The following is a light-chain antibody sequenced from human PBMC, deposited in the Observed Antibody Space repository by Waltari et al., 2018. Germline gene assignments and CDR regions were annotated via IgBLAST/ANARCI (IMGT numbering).Light chain of an antibody. CDR1: QSVSSY. CDR2: GAY. Sequence: EIVLTQSPATLSLSPGERATLPCRASQSVSSYLAWYQQKPGQAPRLLIYGAYNRATGIPDRFSGSGSGTDFTLTISSLEPEDFAVYYCQQRFSWPTFGQGAKVEIK. V-gene: IGKV3-11*01. J-gene: IGKJ1*01. CDR3: QQRFSWPT.